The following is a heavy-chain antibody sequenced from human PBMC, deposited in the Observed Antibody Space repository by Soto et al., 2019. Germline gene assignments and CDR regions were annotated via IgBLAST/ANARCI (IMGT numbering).Heavy chain of an antibody. CDR1: GFTFANHP. J-gene: IGHJ4*03. D-gene: IGHD1-26*01. V-gene: IGHV3-23*01. Sequence: GGSLRLSCVGSGFTFANHPMTWVRQAPGKGLEWVSTIGVNGDITQYAASSKGRFTISRDDSSNTLHVEMNSLRTDDTAVYLCAREGFDSGRAGGFDFWGRGTMVTVSS. CDR3: AREGFDSGRAGGFDF. CDR2: IGVNGDIT.